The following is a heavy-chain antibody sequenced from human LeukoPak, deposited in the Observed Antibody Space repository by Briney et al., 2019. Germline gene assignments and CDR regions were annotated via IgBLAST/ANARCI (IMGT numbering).Heavy chain of an antibody. CDR2: IRQDGGAK. D-gene: IGHD2-2*01. CDR3: ARSRTTYCSSTSCRLFDP. J-gene: IGHJ5*02. CDR1: GFNFNDFW. V-gene: IGHV3-7*01. Sequence: GGSLRLSCAASGFNFNDFWMSWVRLAPGEGLECVAHIRQDGGAKNYVDSVKGRFTISRDNAKKSLYLQMNSLRAEDTAVYYCARSRTTYCSSTSCRLFDPWGQGTLVTVSS.